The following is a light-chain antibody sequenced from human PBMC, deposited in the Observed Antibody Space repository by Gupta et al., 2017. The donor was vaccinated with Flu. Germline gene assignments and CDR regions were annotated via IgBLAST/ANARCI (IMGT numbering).Light chain of an antibody. CDR2: KVS. CDR3: RQTEHWPHT. Sequence: DVVMTQSPLSLPVTPGQPASISCRSSESLIHSDGNTYLNWFQQRPGQSPRRLIYKVSNRDSGVPDRFSGSWSGTDFTLKISRVEPEDVGVYYCRQTEHWPHTFGQGTKVEIK. J-gene: IGKJ2*01. CDR1: ESLIHSDGNTY. V-gene: IGKV2-30*02.